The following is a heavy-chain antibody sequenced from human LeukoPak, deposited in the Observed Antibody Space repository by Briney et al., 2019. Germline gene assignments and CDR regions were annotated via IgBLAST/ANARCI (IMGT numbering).Heavy chain of an antibody. CDR1: GFTFSSYW. D-gene: IGHD3-22*01. CDR3: ARDSSGYSNGVWFDP. Sequence: PGGSLRLSCAASGFTFSSYWMSWVRQAPGKGLEWVANIKQDGSEKYYVDSVKGGFTISRDNAKNSLYLQMNSLRAEDTAVYYCARDSSGYSNGVWFDPWGQGTLVTVSS. J-gene: IGHJ5*02. CDR2: IKQDGSEK. V-gene: IGHV3-7*01.